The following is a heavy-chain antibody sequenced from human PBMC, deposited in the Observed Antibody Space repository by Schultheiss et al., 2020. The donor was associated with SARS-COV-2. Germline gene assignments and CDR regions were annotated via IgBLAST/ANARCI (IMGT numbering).Heavy chain of an antibody. CDR2: IYHSGST. CDR3: ARHLYSSSIDY. Sequence: SETLSLTCAVYGGSFSGYYWSWIRQPPGKGLEWIGYIYHSGSTNYNPSLKSRVTISVDTSKNQFSLKLSSVTAADTAVYYCARHLYSSSIDYWSQGTLVTVSS. J-gene: IGHJ4*02. V-gene: IGHV4-34*01. D-gene: IGHD6-6*01. CDR1: GGSFSGYY.